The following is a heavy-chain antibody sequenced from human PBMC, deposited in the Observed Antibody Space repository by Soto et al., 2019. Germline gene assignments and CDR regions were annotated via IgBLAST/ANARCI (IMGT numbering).Heavy chain of an antibody. CDR3: AGTVRGVIHANIDY. J-gene: IGHJ4*02. CDR1: GGSISSYY. D-gene: IGHD3-10*01. CDR2: IYYSGST. V-gene: IGHV4-59*01. Sequence: SETLSLTCTVSGGSISSYYWSWIRQPPGKGLEWIGYIYYSGSTDYNPSLKSRVTISVDTSKNQFSLKLSSVTAADTAVYYCAGTVRGVIHANIDYWGQGTLVTVSS.